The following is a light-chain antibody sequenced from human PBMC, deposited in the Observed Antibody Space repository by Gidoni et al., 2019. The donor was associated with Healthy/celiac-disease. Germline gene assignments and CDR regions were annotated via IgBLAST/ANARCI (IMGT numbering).Light chain of an antibody. Sequence: QSALTQPASVSGSPGQSITISCTGTSSDVGGYNYVSWYQQHPGKAPKLMIYEVSNRPSGVSNRFSGSKSGNTASLTISGLQAEDEADYYCSSYTSSSTSCVFGGGTKLTV. V-gene: IGLV2-14*01. J-gene: IGLJ3*02. CDR2: EVS. CDR3: SSYTSSSTSCV. CDR1: SSDVGGYNY.